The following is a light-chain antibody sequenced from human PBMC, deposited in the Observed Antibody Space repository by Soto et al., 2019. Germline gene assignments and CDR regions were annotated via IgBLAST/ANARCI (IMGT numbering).Light chain of an antibody. J-gene: IGKJ2*01. Sequence: DVVMTQSPISLPVTLGQPASISCRSSQSLVYSDGNTYLNWFHQRPGQSPRRLIYKVSNRDSGVPDRFSGSGSGTEFTLKISRVEAEDVGVYYCMQGTHLPKMYTFGQGTKLEIK. CDR1: QSLVYSDGNTY. V-gene: IGKV2-30*01. CDR3: MQGTHLPKMYT. CDR2: KVS.